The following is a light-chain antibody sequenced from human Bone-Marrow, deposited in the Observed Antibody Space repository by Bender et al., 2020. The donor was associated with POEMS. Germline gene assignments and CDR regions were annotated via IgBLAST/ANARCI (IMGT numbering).Light chain of an antibody. CDR2: SSH. CDR1: SSNIGAHA. V-gene: IGLV1-44*01. J-gene: IGLJ3*02. CDR3: AVWDDSLNGWV. Sequence: QSVLTQPPSASGTPGQRVTIPCSGGSSNIGAHAVNWYQHLPGTAPKLLTYSSHRRPSEVPDRFSGSRSGTSASLAISGLQSEDEADYYCAVWDDSLNGWVFGGGTKLTVL.